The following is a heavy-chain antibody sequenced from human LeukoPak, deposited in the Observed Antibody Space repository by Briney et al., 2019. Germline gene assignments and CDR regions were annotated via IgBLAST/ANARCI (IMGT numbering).Heavy chain of an antibody. CDR2: ISSSSSYI. CDR1: GFTLSSYS. CDR3: AKDYSDTSSNEYYYYYMDV. Sequence: GGSLRLSCAASGFTLSSYSMNWVRQAPGKGLEWVSSISSSSSYIYYADSVKGRFTISRDNAKNSLYLQMNSLRAEDTALYYCAKDYSDTSSNEYYYYYMDVWGKGTTVTVSS. V-gene: IGHV3-21*04. D-gene: IGHD5-18*01. J-gene: IGHJ6*03.